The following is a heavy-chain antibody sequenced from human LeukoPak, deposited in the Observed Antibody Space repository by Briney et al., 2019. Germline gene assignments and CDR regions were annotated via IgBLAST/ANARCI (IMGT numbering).Heavy chain of an antibody. CDR2: INHSGST. CDR3: ARHRASGGATGFDY. J-gene: IGHJ4*02. CDR1: CGSFSGYS. D-gene: IGHD1-26*01. V-gene: IGHV4-34*01. Sequence: PSETLSLTCAVYCGSFSGYSWSWIRQPPGKGLYCIGEINHSGSTNYNPSLKSRVTLSVDTSKNQFSLKLSSVTAADTAEYYCARHRASGGATGFDYWGQGTLVTVSS.